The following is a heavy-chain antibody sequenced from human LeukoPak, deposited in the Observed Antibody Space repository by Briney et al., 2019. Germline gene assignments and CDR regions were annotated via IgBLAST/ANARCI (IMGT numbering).Heavy chain of an antibody. CDR2: IPYTVTS. Sequence: SETLSLTCTVSGGSISTYYWSWIRRPPGKGLEWIGYIPYTVTSNYNPSLKSRVTISVDTSKNQFSLKLSSVTAADTAVYYCARVGDWNDLVYWGQGTLVTVSS. V-gene: IGHV4-59*01. J-gene: IGHJ4*02. D-gene: IGHD1-1*01. CDR3: ARVGDWNDLVY. CDR1: GGSISTYY.